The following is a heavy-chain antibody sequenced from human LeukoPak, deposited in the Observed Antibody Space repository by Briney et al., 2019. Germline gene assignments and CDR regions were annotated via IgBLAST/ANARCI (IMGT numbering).Heavy chain of an antibody. V-gene: IGHV7-4-1*02. Sequence: ASVKVSCTASGYPFSAHFLNWVRQAPGQGLEWMGNIDTTTGNPRYAQDFTGRFVFSLDTSVSTAYLQITSLKADDTAAYYCVRGTPTPGMDYWGQGTQVTVSS. CDR2: IDTTTGNP. D-gene: IGHD3-10*01. CDR1: GYPFSAHF. J-gene: IGHJ4*02. CDR3: VRGTPTPGMDY.